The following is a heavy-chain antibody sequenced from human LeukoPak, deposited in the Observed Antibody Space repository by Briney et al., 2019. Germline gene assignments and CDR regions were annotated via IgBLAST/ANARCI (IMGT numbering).Heavy chain of an antibody. CDR1: GGSISSSSYY. V-gene: IGHV4-39*07. D-gene: IGHD3-10*01. Sequence: SETLSLTCTVSGGSISSSSYYWGWIRQPPGKGLEWIGSIYYSGSTYYNPSLKSRVTISVDTSKNQFSLKLSSVTAADTAVYYCARVFYGSGNNWFDPWGQGTLVTVSS. J-gene: IGHJ5*02. CDR2: IYYSGST. CDR3: ARVFYGSGNNWFDP.